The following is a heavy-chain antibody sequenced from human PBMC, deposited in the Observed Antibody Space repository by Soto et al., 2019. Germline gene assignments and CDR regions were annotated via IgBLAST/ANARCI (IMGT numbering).Heavy chain of an antibody. CDR2: ISGSGGST. V-gene: IGHV3-23*01. CDR1: GFTFSSYA. Sequence: HPGGSLRLSCAASGFTFSSYAMSWVRQAPGKGLEWVSAISGSGGSTYYADSVKGRFTISRDNSKNTLYLQMNSLRAEDTAVYYCAKAKRYCSGGSCPTYPFDYWGQGALVTVSS. D-gene: IGHD2-15*01. CDR3: AKAKRYCSGGSCPTYPFDY. J-gene: IGHJ4*02.